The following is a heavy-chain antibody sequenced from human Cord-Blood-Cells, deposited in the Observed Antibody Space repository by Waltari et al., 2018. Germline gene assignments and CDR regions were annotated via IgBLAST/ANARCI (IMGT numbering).Heavy chain of an antibody. J-gene: IGHJ3*02. CDR2: IIPILGIA. Sequence: QVQLVQSGAEVKKPGSSVKVSCKASGGTFSSYAISWVRRAPGKGLEWMGRIIPILGIANYAQKFQGRFTITADKSTSTAYMELSSLRSEDTAVYYCARGVRAHDAFDIWGQGTMVTVSS. CDR3: ARGVRAHDAFDI. CDR1: GGTFSSYA. V-gene: IGHV1-69*09.